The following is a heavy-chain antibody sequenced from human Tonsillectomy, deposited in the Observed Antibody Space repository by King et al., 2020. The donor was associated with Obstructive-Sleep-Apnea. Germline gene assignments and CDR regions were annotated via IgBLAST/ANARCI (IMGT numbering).Heavy chain of an antibody. J-gene: IGHJ3*01. V-gene: IGHV4-4*07. CDR2: IYASGGA. CDR1: GGSISNYY. Sequence: QLQESGPGLVKPSETLSLTCTVSGGSISNYYWNWIRQPAGKGLEWIGRIYASGGANYNPSLKSRVTMSLDTSKNQFSLKLSSVTAADKAVFYCARRSRHDAFDVWGQGTMVTVSS. CDR3: ARRSRHDAFDV.